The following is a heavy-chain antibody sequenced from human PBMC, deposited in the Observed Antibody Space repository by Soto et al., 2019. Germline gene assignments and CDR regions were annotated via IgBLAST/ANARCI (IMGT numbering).Heavy chain of an antibody. CDR2: IYYSGST. CDR1: GGSIGYSKYY. D-gene: IGHD4-4*01. V-gene: IGHV4-39*07. Sequence: SETLSLTCTVSGGSIGYSKYYWGWIRQPPGKALEWIGTIYYSGSTYYNPSLKSRVTMSVDTSKNQFSLKLSSVTAADTAVYYCARTVTNRRYFDYWGQGTLVTVS. CDR3: ARTVTNRRYFDY. J-gene: IGHJ4*02.